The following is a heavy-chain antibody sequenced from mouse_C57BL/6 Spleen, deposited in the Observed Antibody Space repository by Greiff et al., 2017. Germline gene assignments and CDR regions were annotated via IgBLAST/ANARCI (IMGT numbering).Heavy chain of an antibody. V-gene: IGHV1-69*01. CDR1: GYTFTSYW. CDR3: IYYDYDGFAY. CDR2: IDPSDSYT. D-gene: IGHD2-4*01. J-gene: IGHJ3*01. Sequence: QVQLQQPGAELVMPGASVKLSCKASGYTFTSYWMHWVKQRPGQGLEWIGEIDPSDSYTNYNEKFKGKSTLTVDKSSSTAYMQLSSLTSEDSAVYYCIYYDYDGFAYWGQGTLVTVSA.